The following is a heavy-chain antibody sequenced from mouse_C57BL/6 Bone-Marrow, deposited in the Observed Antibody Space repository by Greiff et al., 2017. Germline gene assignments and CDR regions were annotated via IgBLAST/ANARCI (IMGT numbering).Heavy chain of an antibody. CDR1: GFNIKDDY. V-gene: IGHV14-4*01. CDR3: ARYGNYVGFAY. D-gene: IGHD2-1*01. J-gene: IGHJ3*01. Sequence: VQLNESGAELVRPGASVKLSCTASGFNIKDDYMHWVKQRPEQGLEWIGWIDPENGDTEYASKFQGKATITADTSSNTAYLQLRSLTSEDSAVYFCARYGNYVGFAYWGQGTLVTVSA. CDR2: IDPENGDT.